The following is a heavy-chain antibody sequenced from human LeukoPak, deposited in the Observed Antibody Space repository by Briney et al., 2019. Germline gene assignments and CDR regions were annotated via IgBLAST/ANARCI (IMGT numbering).Heavy chain of an antibody. D-gene: IGHD5-18*01. CDR1: GGTFSSYA. V-gene: IGHV1-69*05. CDR3: ARDPLEAAMAPYYYYYMDV. CDR2: IIPIFGTA. Sequence: SVKASCKASGGTFSSYAISWVRQAPGQGLEWMGGIIPIFGTANYAQKFQGRVTITTDESTSTAYMELSSLRSEDTAVYYCARDPLEAAMAPYYYYYMDVWGKGTTVTVSS. J-gene: IGHJ6*03.